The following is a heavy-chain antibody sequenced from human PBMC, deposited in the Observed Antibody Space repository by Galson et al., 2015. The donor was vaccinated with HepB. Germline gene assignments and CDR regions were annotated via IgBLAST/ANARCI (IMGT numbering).Heavy chain of an antibody. J-gene: IGHJ5*02. D-gene: IGHD3-10*01. CDR1: GYTFSDYY. CDR2: IYPDDSDT. CDR3: ARVRGSGLDPHSWFDV. V-gene: IGHV5-51*03. Sequence: QSGAEVKKPGESLKISCEASGYTFSDYYIAWVRQMPGKGLECMGIIYPDDSDTKYSPSFQGQVTFSVDKSVTTAYLQWSGLRAPDIGIYYCARVRGSGLDPHSWFDVWGQGTLVTVSS.